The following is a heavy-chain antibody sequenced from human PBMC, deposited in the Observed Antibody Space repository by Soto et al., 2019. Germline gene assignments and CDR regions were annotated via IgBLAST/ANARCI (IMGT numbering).Heavy chain of an antibody. V-gene: IGHV4-38-2*02. CDR1: GYSISSGYY. Sequence: SETLSLTCSVSGYSISSGYYWGWIRQAPGKGLEWIGNIHHSGSTYYNPSLESRVTISIDTSKNQFSLRLTSVTAADTAIYYCARDISASDGDYWGQGALVTVSS. CDR2: IHHSGST. CDR3: ARDISASDGDY. D-gene: IGHD2-21*01. J-gene: IGHJ4*02.